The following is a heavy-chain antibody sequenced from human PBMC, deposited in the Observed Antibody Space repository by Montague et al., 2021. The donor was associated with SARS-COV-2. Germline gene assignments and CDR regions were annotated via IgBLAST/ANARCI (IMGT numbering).Heavy chain of an antibody. CDR3: ARVGYGSGSYWAFDI. Sequence: SLRPSCAASGFTFSSYAMHWVRQAPGKGLEWVAVISYDGSNKFYADSVKGRLTISRDNSKNTLYLQMNSLRADDTAVYYCARVGYGSGSYWAFDIWGQGTMVTVSS. D-gene: IGHD3-10*01. CDR2: ISYDGSNK. V-gene: IGHV3-30-3*01. CDR1: GFTFSSYA. J-gene: IGHJ3*02.